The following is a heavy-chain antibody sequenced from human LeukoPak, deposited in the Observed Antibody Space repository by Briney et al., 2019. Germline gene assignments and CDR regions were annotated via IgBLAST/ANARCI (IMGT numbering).Heavy chain of an antibody. V-gene: IGHV4-34*01. J-gene: IGHJ4*02. D-gene: IGHD2-21*02. CDR3: ARLLSVRVTYLSSTDY. CDR1: RGSISNYY. Sequence: SETLSLTCTVSRGSISNYYWGWIRQPPGKGLEWIGEINHSGSTNYNPSLKSRVTISVDTSKNQFSLKLSSVTAADTAVYYCARLLSVRVTYLSSTDYWGQGTLVTVSS. CDR2: INHSGST.